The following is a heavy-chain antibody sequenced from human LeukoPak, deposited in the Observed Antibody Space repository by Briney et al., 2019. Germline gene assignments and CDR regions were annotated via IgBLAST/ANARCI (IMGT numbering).Heavy chain of an antibody. CDR3: ARGPTGITGTVLDY. J-gene: IGHJ4*02. Sequence: GGSLRLSCAASGFTFSSYAMHWVRQAPGKGLEYVSAISSNGGSTYYANSMKGRFTISRDNSKNTLYLQMGSLRAEDMAVYYCARGPTGITGTVLDYWGQGTLVTVSS. CDR1: GFTFSSYA. CDR2: ISSNGGST. V-gene: IGHV3-64*01. D-gene: IGHD1-20*01.